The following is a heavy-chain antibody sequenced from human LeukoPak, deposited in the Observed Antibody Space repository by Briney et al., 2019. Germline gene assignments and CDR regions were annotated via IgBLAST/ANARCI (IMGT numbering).Heavy chain of an antibody. CDR3: AKYTSGTYYRGLDQ. Sequence: GESLRLSCGASGLTVSSYAMSWVRQAPGKGLEWVSTIIGTAGNTYYADSVKGRFTISRDDSKNTVYLQMNSLRAEDTAVYSCAKYTSGTYYRGLDQWGQGTLVTVSP. CDR2: IIGTAGNT. J-gene: IGHJ4*02. D-gene: IGHD3-10*01. V-gene: IGHV3-23*01. CDR1: GLTVSSYA.